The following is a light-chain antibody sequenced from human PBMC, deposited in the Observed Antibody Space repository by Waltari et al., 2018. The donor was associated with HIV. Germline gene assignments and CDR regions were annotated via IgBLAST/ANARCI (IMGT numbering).Light chain of an antibody. CDR2: YDD. CDR1: STNIGNNA. Sequence: QSVLTQPPSVSEAPRPRVPISCSGTSTNIGNNAVNWYQQLPGKPPKLLIYYDDLLASGVSDRFSGSKSGTSASLAISGLQSEDESDYYCAAWDDSLNGVVFGGGTKLTVL. V-gene: IGLV1-36*01. CDR3: AAWDDSLNGVV. J-gene: IGLJ2*01.